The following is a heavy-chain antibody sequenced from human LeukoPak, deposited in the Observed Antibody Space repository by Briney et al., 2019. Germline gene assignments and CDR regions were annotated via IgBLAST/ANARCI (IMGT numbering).Heavy chain of an antibody. Sequence: GSLRLSCAASGFTFSSYSMNWVRQAPGKGLEWVSYISSSSSTIYYADSVKGRFTISRDNAKNSLYLQMNSLRDEDTAVYYCARDDIVVVPAVPFDYWGQGTLVTVSS. CDR2: ISSSSSTI. CDR1: GFTFSSYS. D-gene: IGHD2-2*01. J-gene: IGHJ4*02. CDR3: ARDDIVVVPAVPFDY. V-gene: IGHV3-48*02.